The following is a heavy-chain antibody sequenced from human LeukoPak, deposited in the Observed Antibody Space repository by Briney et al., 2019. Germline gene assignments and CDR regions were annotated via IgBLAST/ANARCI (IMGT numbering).Heavy chain of an antibody. CDR3: AREWSTYDILTDYLRS. J-gene: IGHJ4*02. V-gene: IGHV1-69*13. CDR1: GGTFSSYA. Sequence: SVKVSCKASGGTFSSYAISWVRQAPGQGLEWMGGIIPIFGTANYAQKFQGRVTITADESTSTAYMELSSLRSEDTAVYYCAREWSTYDILTDYLRSWGQGTLVTVSS. D-gene: IGHD3-9*01. CDR2: IIPIFGTA.